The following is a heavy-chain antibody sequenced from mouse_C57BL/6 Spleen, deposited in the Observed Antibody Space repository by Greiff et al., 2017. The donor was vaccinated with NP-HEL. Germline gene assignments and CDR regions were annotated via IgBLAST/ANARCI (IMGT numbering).Heavy chain of an antibody. CDR1: GYTFTDYN. J-gene: IGHJ3*01. D-gene: IGHD2-4*01. Sequence: DVQLQESGPELVKPGASVKMSCKASGYTFTDYNMHWVKQRHGKSLEWIGYINPNNGGTSYNQKFKGKATLTVNKSSSTAYMELRSLTSEESAVYYGAKDLYYDYDAVLAYWGQGTLVTVSA. V-gene: IGHV1-22*01. CDR2: INPNNGGT. CDR3: AKDLYYDYDAVLAY.